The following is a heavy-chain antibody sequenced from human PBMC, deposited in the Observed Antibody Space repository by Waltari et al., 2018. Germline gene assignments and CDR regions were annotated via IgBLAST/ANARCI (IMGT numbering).Heavy chain of an antibody. CDR2: IYTSGRP. D-gene: IGHD4-17*01. Sequence: QVQLQESGPGLVKPSETLSLTCTVSGGSISSYYWSWIRQPAGKGLEWIGRIYTSGRPNYNPSLKSRCTISVDTSKNHFSLKLSSVTAADTAVYYCATSTTTVTNAFDIWGQGTMVTVSS. CDR3: ATSTTTVTNAFDI. J-gene: IGHJ3*02. CDR1: GGSISSYY. V-gene: IGHV4-4*07.